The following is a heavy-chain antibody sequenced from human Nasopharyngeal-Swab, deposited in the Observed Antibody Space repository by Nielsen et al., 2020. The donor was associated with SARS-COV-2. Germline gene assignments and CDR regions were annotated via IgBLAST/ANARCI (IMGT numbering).Heavy chain of an antibody. CDR2: LYPGDSDT. D-gene: IGHD3-22*01. J-gene: IGHJ4*02. CDR1: GYSFTSYW. Sequence: GESLKISCKGSGYSFTSYWIGWVRQMPGKGLEWMGILYPGDSDTRYSPSFQGQVTISADKSISTAYLQWSSLKASDTAMYYCARLVGDSSGYQIYYFDYWGQGTLVTVSS. V-gene: IGHV5-51*03. CDR3: ARLVGDSSGYQIYYFDY.